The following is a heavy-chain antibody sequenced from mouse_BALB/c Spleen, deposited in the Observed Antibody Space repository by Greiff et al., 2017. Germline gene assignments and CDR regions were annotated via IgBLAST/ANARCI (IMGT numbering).Heavy chain of an antibody. CDR3: ARGVYYGYDYYAMDY. J-gene: IGHJ4*01. V-gene: IGHV2-2*02. CDR2: IWSGGST. CDR1: GFSLTSYG. Sequence: VKLMESGPGLVQPSQSLSITCTVSGFSLTSYGVHWVRQSPGKGLEWLGVIWSGGSTDYNAAFISRLSISKDNSKSQVFFKMNSLQANDTAIYYCARGVYYGYDYYAMDYWGQGTSVTVSS. D-gene: IGHD1-2*01.